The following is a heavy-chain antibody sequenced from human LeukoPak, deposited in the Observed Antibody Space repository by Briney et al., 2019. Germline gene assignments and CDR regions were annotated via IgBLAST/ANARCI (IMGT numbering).Heavy chain of an antibody. CDR2: ISAYNGNT. V-gene: IGHV1-18*01. D-gene: IGHD3-22*01. CDR1: GYTFTSYG. J-gene: IGHJ1*01. Sequence: ASVKVSCKASGYTFTSYGMSWVRQAPGQGLEWMGWISAYNGNTNYAQKPQGRVTMTTDTSTSTGYMELRSLRSDDTAVYYCAITYYYDSSGSYYEYFPHWGQGTLVTVSS. CDR3: AITYYYDSSGSYYEYFPH.